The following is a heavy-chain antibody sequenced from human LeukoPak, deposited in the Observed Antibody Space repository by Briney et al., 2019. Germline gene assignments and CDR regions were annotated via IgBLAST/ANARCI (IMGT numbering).Heavy chain of an antibody. CDR2: MNPSSGNT. Sequence: GASVKVSCKASGYTFTSYDINWVRQATGQGLEWMGWMNPSSGNTGYAQKFQGRVTMTRNTSISTAYMELSSLRSEDTAVYYCARGEAAAGTYAFDIWGQGTMVTVSS. CDR1: GYTFTSYD. D-gene: IGHD6-13*01. J-gene: IGHJ3*02. CDR3: ARGEAAAGTYAFDI. V-gene: IGHV1-8*01.